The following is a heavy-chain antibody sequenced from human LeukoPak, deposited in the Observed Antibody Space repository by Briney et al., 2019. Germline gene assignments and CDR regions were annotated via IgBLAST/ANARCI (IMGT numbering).Heavy chain of an antibody. CDR3: TRVAGSGSVD. V-gene: IGHV3-74*01. Sequence: GGSLRLSCAASGFTFSSYWMHWVRQAPGKGLVWVSRINSDASTTSYADSVKGRFTISKDNAKNTLHLQMNSLRAEDTAVYYCTRVAGSGSVDWGQGTLVTVSS. CDR2: INSDASTT. D-gene: IGHD1-26*01. CDR1: GFTFSSYW. J-gene: IGHJ4*02.